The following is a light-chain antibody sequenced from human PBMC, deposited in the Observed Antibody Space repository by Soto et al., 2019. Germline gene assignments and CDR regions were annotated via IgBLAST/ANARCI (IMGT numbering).Light chain of an antibody. J-gene: IGKJ1*01. V-gene: IGKV3-15*01. CDR2: GAS. CDR3: QQYNNWPWT. Sequence: EIVMTQSPATLSVSPGEGATLSCRASQSISSNLAWYQQKPGQAPRLLITGASTRATGIAARISGSGSGTEFTLTISSLQYEDFAVYYCQQYNNWPWTFGQGTKVEIK. CDR1: QSISSN.